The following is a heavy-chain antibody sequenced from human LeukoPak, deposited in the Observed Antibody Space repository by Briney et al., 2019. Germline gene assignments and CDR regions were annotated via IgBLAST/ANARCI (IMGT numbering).Heavy chain of an antibody. D-gene: IGHD6-6*01. J-gene: IGHJ4*02. V-gene: IGHV3-21*01. CDR2: ISSSSGNI. Sequence: PGGSLRLSCAASGFTFSSYSMNWVRQAPGKGLEWVSSISSSSGNIYYADSVKGRFTISRDNAKNSLYLQMNSLRAEDTAVYYCLRGGSSSGDGLDYWGQGTLVTVSS. CDR3: LRGGSSSGDGLDY. CDR1: GFTFSSYS.